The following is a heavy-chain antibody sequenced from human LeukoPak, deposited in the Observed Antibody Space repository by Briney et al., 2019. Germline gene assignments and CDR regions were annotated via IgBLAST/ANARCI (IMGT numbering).Heavy chain of an antibody. Sequence: PGGSLRLSCAASGFTFSSYGMHWVRQAPGKGLEWVAFIRYDGSNKYYADSVKGRFTISRDNSKNTLYLQMNSLRAEDTAVYYCAKDMSSSWYRAPDYWGQGTLVTVPS. CDR3: AKDMSSSWYRAPDY. J-gene: IGHJ4*02. CDR2: IRYDGSNK. V-gene: IGHV3-30*02. CDR1: GFTFSSYG. D-gene: IGHD6-13*01.